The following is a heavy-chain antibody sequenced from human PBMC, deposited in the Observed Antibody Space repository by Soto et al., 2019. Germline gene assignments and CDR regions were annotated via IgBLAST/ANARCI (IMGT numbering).Heavy chain of an antibody. J-gene: IGHJ4*02. V-gene: IGHV3-48*02. D-gene: IGHD6-13*01. CDR3: ARGPLQQLEL. Sequence: EAQLVESGGGLVQPGGSLSLSCAASGFTFNIYSMNWVRQAPGKGLEWVSYISSSGSNIYYADSVKGRFTISRDNAKNALYLPMNSMRDEDTAVYYCARGPLQQLELWGQGTLVTVSS. CDR1: GFTFNIYS. CDR2: ISSSGSNI.